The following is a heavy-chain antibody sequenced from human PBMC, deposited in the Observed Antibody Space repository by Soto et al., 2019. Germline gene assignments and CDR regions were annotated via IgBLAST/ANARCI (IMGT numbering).Heavy chain of an antibody. J-gene: IGHJ4*02. D-gene: IGHD4-17*01. CDR3: AREHGNYALDY. CDR1: GYTFTSYD. V-gene: IGHV1-8*01. Sequence: QVQLVQSGAEVKKPGASVKVSCKASGYTFTSYDINWVRQATGQGLEWMGWMNPSSGNTVYAQKFQGRVTMTRNTALSTACMALSSLRSEDTVVYYFAREHGNYALDYWGQGTLVTVSS. CDR2: MNPSSGNT.